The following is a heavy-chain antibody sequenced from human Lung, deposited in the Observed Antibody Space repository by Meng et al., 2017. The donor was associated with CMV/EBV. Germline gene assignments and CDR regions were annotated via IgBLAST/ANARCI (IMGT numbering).Heavy chain of an antibody. J-gene: IGHJ6*04. D-gene: IGHD3-3*01. V-gene: IGHV3-30*03. CDR2: VSNDGTSA. CDR3: TRNVAREGGVDHCGMDV. Sequence: FNFKGHRMDWVRQAPGKGLECLTFVSNDGTSAYYADSVRGRFDISRDNYKNMLYLEMNNVKTEDTGLYRCTRNVAREGGVDHCGMDVWGEGSTVTVSS. CDR1: FNFKGHR.